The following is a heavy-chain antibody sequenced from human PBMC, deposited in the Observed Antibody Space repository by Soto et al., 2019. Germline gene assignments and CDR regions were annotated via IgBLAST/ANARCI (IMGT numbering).Heavy chain of an antibody. V-gene: IGHV4-59*01. Sequence: LSLTCTVSGGSMIISYWSWIRQPPGRGLEWIGFIYYAGSTKYNPSLNSRVTISVDTSKNQFSLKLSSVTAADTAVYYCASSYYDILTGYSVDYWGQGTLVTV. CDR2: IYYAGST. CDR1: GGSMIISY. CDR3: ASSYYDILTGYSVDY. D-gene: IGHD3-9*01. J-gene: IGHJ4*02.